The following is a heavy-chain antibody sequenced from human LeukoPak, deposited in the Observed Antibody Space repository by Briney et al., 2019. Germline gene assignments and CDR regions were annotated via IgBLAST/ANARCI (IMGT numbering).Heavy chain of an antibody. Sequence: ASVKVSCKASGYTVTSYGISLVRQATGQGLEWMGWISAYNGNTNYAQKLQGRVTMTTDTSTSTAYMELRSLRSDDTAVYYCARAYIVGAAAGHDYWGQGTLVTVSS. CDR2: ISAYNGNT. J-gene: IGHJ4*02. D-gene: IGHD6-13*01. V-gene: IGHV1-18*01. CDR1: GYTVTSYG. CDR3: ARAYIVGAAAGHDY.